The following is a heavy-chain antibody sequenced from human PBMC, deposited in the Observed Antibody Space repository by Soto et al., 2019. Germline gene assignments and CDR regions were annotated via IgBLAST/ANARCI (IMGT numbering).Heavy chain of an antibody. CDR3: ARDRGSQAMAFDY. J-gene: IGHJ4*02. CDR2: IIPIFGTA. CDR1: GGTFSSYA. D-gene: IGHD1-26*01. Sequence: ASVKVSCKASGGTFSSYAISWVRQAPGQGLEWMGGIIPIFGTANYAQKFQGRVTITADESTSTAYMELSSLRSEDTAVYYCARDRGSQAMAFDYWGQGTLVTVSS. V-gene: IGHV1-69*13.